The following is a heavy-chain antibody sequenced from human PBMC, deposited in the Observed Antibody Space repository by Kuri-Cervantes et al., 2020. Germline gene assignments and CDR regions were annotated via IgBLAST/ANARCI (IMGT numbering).Heavy chain of an antibody. Sequence: SETLSLTCTVSGGSVSSGDYYWSWIRQSPGKGLEWIGTIFYGGNSYYNPSLESRVTISVDTSKNQFSLKLHSVTAADTAVYYCETSKPYYSDRSDYWGQGTQVTVSS. D-gene: IGHD2-21*01. J-gene: IGHJ4*02. CDR1: GGSVSSGDYY. CDR3: ETSKPYYSDRSDY. CDR2: IFYGGNS. V-gene: IGHV4-39*01.